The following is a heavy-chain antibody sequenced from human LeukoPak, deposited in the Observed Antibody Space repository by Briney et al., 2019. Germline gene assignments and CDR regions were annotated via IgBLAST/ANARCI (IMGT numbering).Heavy chain of an antibody. J-gene: IGHJ4*02. V-gene: IGHV3-7*01. CDR3: ARLRYSSTWLFDY. D-gene: IGHD6-13*01. Sequence: GSLRLSCVASGFIFSSYLMSCVRQAPGKGLEGVANMKEDGSEKYYVDSVKGRFTISRDKAKSSLYLQMNSLKAEDTAVYYCARLRYSSTWLFDYWGEGSLVTVSS. CDR1: GFIFSSYL. CDR2: MKEDGSEK.